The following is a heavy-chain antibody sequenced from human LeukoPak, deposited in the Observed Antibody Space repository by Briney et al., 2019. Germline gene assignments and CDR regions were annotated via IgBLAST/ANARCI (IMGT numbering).Heavy chain of an antibody. Sequence: GASVKVSCKASGYTFTSYGISWVRQAPGQGLEWMGWISAYNGNTNYAQKLQGRVTMTTDTSTSTAYMELRSLRSEDTAVYYCTTDGVVVIANGGVNWFDPWGQGTLVTVSS. V-gene: IGHV1-18*01. CDR2: ISAYNGNT. CDR3: TTDGVVVIANGGVNWFDP. J-gene: IGHJ5*02. CDR1: GYTFTSYG. D-gene: IGHD3-22*01.